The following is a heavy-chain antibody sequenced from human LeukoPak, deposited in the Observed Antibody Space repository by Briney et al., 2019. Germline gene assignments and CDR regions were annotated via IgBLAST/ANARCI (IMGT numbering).Heavy chain of an antibody. CDR3: ASRRRSGYYST. D-gene: IGHD3-22*01. CDR1: GGSISSSNW. V-gene: IGHV4-4*02. Sequence: SGTLSLTCAVSGGSISSSNWWSWVRQPPGKGLEWIGEINHSGSTNYNPSLKSRVTISVDTSKNQFSLKRNSVTAADTAVYYCASRRRSGYYSTWGQGTLVTVSS. J-gene: IGHJ4*02. CDR2: INHSGST.